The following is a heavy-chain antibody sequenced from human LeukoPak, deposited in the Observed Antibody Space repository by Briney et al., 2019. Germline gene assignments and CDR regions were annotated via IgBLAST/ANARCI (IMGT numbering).Heavy chain of an antibody. D-gene: IGHD3-22*01. CDR1: GYTFTGYY. J-gene: IGHJ4*02. Sequence: ASVKVSCKASGYTFTGYYMHWVRQAPGQGLEWMGWINPNSGGTNYAQKFQDRVTMTRDTSISTAYMELSRLRSDDTAVYYCARHYYDSSGYYYSTLDYWGQGTLVTVSS. CDR3: ARHYYDSSGYYYSTLDY. CDR2: INPNSGGT. V-gene: IGHV1-2*02.